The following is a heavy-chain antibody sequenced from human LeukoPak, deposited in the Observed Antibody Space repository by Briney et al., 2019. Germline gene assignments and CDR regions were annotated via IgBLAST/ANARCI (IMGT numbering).Heavy chain of an antibody. Sequence: SETLSLTCTVSGGSISSGGYYWSWIRQHPGKGLEWIGYIYYSGSTYYNPSLKSRVTISVDRSKNQFSLKLSSVTAADTAVYYCARSYYDSSGYPRDYYFDYWGQGTLVTVSS. D-gene: IGHD3-22*01. CDR1: GGSISSGGYY. J-gene: IGHJ4*02. V-gene: IGHV4-31*03. CDR2: IYYSGST. CDR3: ARSYYDSSGYPRDYYFDY.